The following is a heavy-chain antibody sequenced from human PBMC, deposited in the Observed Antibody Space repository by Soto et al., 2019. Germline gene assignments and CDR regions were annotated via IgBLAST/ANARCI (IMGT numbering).Heavy chain of an antibody. CDR3: TTHYYDFWSGYFERTYAN. CDR2: IRSKANSYAT. J-gene: IGHJ1*01. CDR1: GFTFSGSA. D-gene: IGHD3-3*01. Sequence: PGGSLRLSCAASGFTFSGSAMHWVRQASGKGLEWVGRIRSKANSYATAYAASVKGRFTISRDDSKNTAYLQMNSLKTEDTAVYYCTTHYYDFWSGYFERTYANWGQGTLVPVSS. V-gene: IGHV3-73*01.